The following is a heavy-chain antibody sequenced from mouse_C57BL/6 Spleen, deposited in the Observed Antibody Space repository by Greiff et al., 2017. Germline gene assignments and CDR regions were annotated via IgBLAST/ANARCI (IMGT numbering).Heavy chain of an antibody. CDR1: GFSFNPYA. CDR3: VRQGGLAMDY. J-gene: IGHJ4*01. V-gene: IGHV10-1*01. D-gene: IGHD3-3*01. CDR2: IRSKSNNYAT. Sequence: DVHLVESGGGLVQPKGSLKLSCAASGFSFNPYAMNWVRQAPGKGLEWVARIRSKSNNYATYYADSVKDRFTISRDDSESMLYLQMNNLKTEDTAMYYCVRQGGLAMDYWGQGTSVTVSS.